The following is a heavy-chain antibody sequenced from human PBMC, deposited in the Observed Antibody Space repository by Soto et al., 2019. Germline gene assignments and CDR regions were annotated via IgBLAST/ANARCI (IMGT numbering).Heavy chain of an antibody. V-gene: IGHV3-23*01. Sequence: GGSLRLSCAGSGFTFSNYAMSWVRQAPGKGLAWVSAISGSGGSTYYADSVKGRFTISRDNSKNTLYLQMNSLRAEDTALYYCAKVPVGATGRFDYWGQGTLVTVPQ. CDR2: ISGSGGST. CDR3: AKVPVGATGRFDY. CDR1: GFTFSNYA. J-gene: IGHJ4*02. D-gene: IGHD1-26*01.